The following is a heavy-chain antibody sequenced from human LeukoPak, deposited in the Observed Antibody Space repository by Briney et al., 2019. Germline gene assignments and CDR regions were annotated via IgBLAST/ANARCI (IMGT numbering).Heavy chain of an antibody. J-gene: IGHJ4*02. D-gene: IGHD2-15*01. Sequence: GASVKVSCKASVYTCTSYDINWVRQATGQGLEWMGWMNPNSGNTGCAQKFQGRVTMTRNTSISTAYMELSSLRSEDTAVYYCARIGDCSGGSCFDYWGQGTLVTVSS. CDR3: ARIGDCSGGSCFDY. CDR1: VYTCTSYD. CDR2: MNPNSGNT. V-gene: IGHV1-8*01.